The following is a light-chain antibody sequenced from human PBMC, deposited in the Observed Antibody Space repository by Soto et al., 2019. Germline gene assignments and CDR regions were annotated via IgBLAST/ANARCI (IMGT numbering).Light chain of an antibody. Sequence: IVLTQSPATLSLSPGERATLSCRAGQSISTYLAWYQQKSGQAPRLLIYDASNRATGTPARFSGSGSGTDFTLTISSLEPEDSAVYYCHQYGNTLWTFGQGTKVDI. CDR3: HQYGNTLWT. CDR2: DAS. CDR1: QSISTY. V-gene: IGKV3-11*01. J-gene: IGKJ1*01.